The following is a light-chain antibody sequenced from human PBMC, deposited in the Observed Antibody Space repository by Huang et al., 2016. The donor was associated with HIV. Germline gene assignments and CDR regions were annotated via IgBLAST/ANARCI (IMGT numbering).Light chain of an antibody. CDR3: QQSHSIPHT. CDR2: GAS. Sequence: DIQMTQSPSALSASLGDRVTITCRTSDNLANSVNWYQQKSGAAPVLLIYGASNLQTGVSSRFSGRGSGTDFTLTITNLRPEDFATYYCQQSHSIPHTFGQGTRLE. CDR1: DNLANS. V-gene: IGKV1-39*01. J-gene: IGKJ2*01.